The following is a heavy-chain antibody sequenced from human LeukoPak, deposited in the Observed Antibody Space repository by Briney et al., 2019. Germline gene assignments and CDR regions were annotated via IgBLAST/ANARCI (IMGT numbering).Heavy chain of an antibody. CDR1: GFTFSGYG. Sequence: PGGSLRLSCAASGFTFSGYGMHWVRQAPGKGLEWVAFISYDGSNKYYADSVKGRFTISRDQSKNTLYLEMNSLRAEDTAVYYCAKRGNNGSHYYFDCWGQGTLVTVSS. D-gene: IGHD1-26*01. CDR2: ISYDGSNK. J-gene: IGHJ4*02. V-gene: IGHV3-30*18. CDR3: AKRGNNGSHYYFDC.